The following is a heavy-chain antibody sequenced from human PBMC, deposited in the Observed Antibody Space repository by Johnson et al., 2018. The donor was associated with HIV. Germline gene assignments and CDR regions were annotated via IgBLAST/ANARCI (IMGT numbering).Heavy chain of an antibody. CDR3: AKDRVVIAAHDAFDI. CDR2: INWNGGST. CDR1: GFTFDDYG. J-gene: IGHJ3*02. D-gene: IGHD2-21*01. Sequence: VQLVESGGGVVRPGGSLRLSCAASGFTFDDYGMSWVRQAPGKGLEWVSGINWNGGSTGYADSVKGRFTISRDNAKNSLYLQMNSLRAEDTAVYYCAKDRVVIAAHDAFDIWGQGTMVTVSS. V-gene: IGHV3-20*04.